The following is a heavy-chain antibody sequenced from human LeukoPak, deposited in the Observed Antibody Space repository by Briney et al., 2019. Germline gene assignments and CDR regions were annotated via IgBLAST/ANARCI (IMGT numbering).Heavy chain of an antibody. CDR1: GGSISSSSYY. V-gene: IGHV4-39*01. CDR3: ARGQYPRIYGSGSPPWFVWYYFDY. Sequence: SETLSLTCTVSGGSISSSSYYWGWIRQPPGKGLEWIGSIYYSGSTYYNPSLKSRVTISVDTSKNQFSLKLSSVTAADTAVYYCARGQYPRIYGSGSPPWFVWYYFDYWGQGTLVTVSS. J-gene: IGHJ4*02. D-gene: IGHD3-10*01. CDR2: IYYSGST.